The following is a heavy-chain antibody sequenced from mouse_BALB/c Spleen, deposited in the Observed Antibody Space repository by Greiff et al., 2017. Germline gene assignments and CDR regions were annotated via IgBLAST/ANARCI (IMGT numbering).Heavy chain of an antibody. D-gene: IGHD2-1*01. CDR1: GYTFSSYW. J-gene: IGHJ4*01. Sequence: VHLVESGAELMKPGASVKISCKATGYTFSSYWIEWVKQRPGHGLEWIGEILPGSGSTNYNEKFKGKATFTADTSSNTAYMQLSSLTSEDSAVYYCARSGNYDYAMDYWGQGTSVTVSS. CDR3: ARSGNYDYAMDY. V-gene: IGHV1-9*01. CDR2: ILPGSGST.